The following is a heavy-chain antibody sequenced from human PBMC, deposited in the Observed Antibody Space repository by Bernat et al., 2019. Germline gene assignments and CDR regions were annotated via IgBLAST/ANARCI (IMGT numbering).Heavy chain of an antibody. D-gene: IGHD4-11*01. CDR2: IYYSGST. V-gene: IGHV4-39*07. CDR1: GGSISSSSYY. Sequence: QLQLQESGPGLVKPSETLSLTCTVSGGSISSSSYYWGWIRQPPGKGLEWIGSIYYSGSTYYNPSLKSRVTISVDTSKNQFSLKLSSVTAADTAVYYCARFTVTSKPYYYYYYMDVWGKGTTVTVSS. CDR3: ARFTVTSKPYYYYYYMDV. J-gene: IGHJ6*03.